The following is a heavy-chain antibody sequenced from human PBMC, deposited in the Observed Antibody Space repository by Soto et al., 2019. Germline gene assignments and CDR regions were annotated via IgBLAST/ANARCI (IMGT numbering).Heavy chain of an antibody. J-gene: IGHJ4*02. D-gene: IGHD4-17*01. CDR2: IFYDGSKK. Sequence: QVQLVESGGGVVQPGRSLRLSCTASGFAFSNYGMHWVRQAPGKGLEWVAGIFYDGSKKSYADSVKGRFTISRDNSKNTLYLQMSSLRAEDTAVYYCARTEYGDFDFWGQGTLVTVSS. V-gene: IGHV3-30*03. CDR1: GFAFSNYG. CDR3: ARTEYGDFDF.